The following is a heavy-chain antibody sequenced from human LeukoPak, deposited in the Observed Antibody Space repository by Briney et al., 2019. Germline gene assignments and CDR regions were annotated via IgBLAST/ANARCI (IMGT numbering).Heavy chain of an antibody. J-gene: IGHJ4*02. CDR2: ISGSGGST. D-gene: IGHD3-22*01. V-gene: IGHV3-23*01. Sequence: AGGSLRLSCAASGFTFSSYAMSWVRQAPGKGLEWVSAISGSGGSTCYADSVKGRFTTSRDNSKSTLYLQMNSLRAEDTAVYYCARHPDYYDSSGYWVYWGQGTLVTVSS. CDR1: GFTFSSYA. CDR3: ARHPDYYDSSGYWVY.